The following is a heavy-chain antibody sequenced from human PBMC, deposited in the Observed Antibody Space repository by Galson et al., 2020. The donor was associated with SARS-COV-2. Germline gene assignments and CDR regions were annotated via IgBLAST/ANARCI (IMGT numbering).Heavy chain of an antibody. Sequence: PGGSLRLSCAASGFTFDDYAMHWVRQAPGKGLEWVSGISWNSGSIGYADSVKGRFTISRDNAKNSLYLQMNSLRAEDTALYYCAKLAGPGQGRSYWGQGTLVTVSS. CDR3: AKLAGPGQGRSY. CDR2: ISWNSGSI. CDR1: GFTFDDYA. J-gene: IGHJ4*02. V-gene: IGHV3-9*01.